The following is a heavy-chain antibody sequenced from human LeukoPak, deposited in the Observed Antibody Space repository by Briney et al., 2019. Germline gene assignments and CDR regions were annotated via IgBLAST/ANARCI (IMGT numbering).Heavy chain of an antibody. CDR2: ISYDGSNK. CDR1: GFTFSSYA. Sequence: GRSLRLSCAASGFTFSSYAMHWVRQAPGKGLEWVAVISYDGSNKYYADSVKGRFTISRDNSKNTLYLQMNSLRAEDTAVYYCARATGALVPTTWGQGTLVTVSS. J-gene: IGHJ5*02. CDR3: ARATGALVPTT. D-gene: IGHD3-16*02. V-gene: IGHV3-30*04.